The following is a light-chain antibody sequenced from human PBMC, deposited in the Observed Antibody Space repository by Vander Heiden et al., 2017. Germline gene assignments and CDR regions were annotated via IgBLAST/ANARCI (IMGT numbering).Light chain of an antibody. CDR1: SLRSYY. Sequence: SSELTQDPAVSVALGQTVRITCQGDSLRSYYASWYQQKPGQAPVLVIYGKNNRPSGIPDRFSCSSSGNTASFTITGAQAEDEADYDCNSRANSSNHLGVFGGGTKLTVL. CDR2: GKN. J-gene: IGLJ2*01. CDR3: NSRANSSNHLGV. V-gene: IGLV3-19*01.